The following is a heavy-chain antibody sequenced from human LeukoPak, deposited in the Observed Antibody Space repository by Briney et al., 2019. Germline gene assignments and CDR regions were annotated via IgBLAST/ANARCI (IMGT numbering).Heavy chain of an antibody. J-gene: IGHJ5*02. D-gene: IGHD3-10*01. V-gene: IGHV4-34*01. CDR1: GGSFSGYY. CDR2: INHSGST. CDR3: ARGRRITMVRGVITHP. Sequence: SETLSLTCAVYGGSFSGYYWSWIRQPPGKGLEWNGEINHSGSTNYNPSLKSRVTISVDTSKNQFSLKLSSVTAADTAVYYCARGRRITMVRGVITHPWGQGTLVTVSS.